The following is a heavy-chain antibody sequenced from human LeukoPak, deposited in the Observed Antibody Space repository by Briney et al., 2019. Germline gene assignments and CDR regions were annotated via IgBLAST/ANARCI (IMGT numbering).Heavy chain of an antibody. Sequence: PGGSLRLSCAASGFTFSSYAMSWVRQAPGKGLEWVSAISGSGGSTYYADSVKGRFTISGDNSKNTLYLQMNSLRAEDTAVYYCAKDPYSSGWYGFLQHWGQGTLVTVSS. D-gene: IGHD6-19*01. V-gene: IGHV3-23*01. CDR1: GFTFSSYA. CDR2: ISGSGGST. CDR3: AKDPYSSGWYGFLQH. J-gene: IGHJ1*01.